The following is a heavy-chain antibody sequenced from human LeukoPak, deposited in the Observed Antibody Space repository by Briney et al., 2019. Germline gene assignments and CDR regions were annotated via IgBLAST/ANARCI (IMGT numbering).Heavy chain of an antibody. CDR2: IYCDDDK. CDR1: WVSLSTRGVG. CDR3: ARIGGYWDYVLDFHY. Sequence: SGPTLVNPTQTLTLTCTLSWVSLSTRGVGVGWILQAPGKALEWLALIYCDDDKRYSPSLKSRLTITKDTSHNQVVLTMTTMDPVDPALYYCARIGGYWDYVLDFHYWGQGTLVTVSS. V-gene: IGHV2-5*02. D-gene: IGHD1-7*01. J-gene: IGHJ4*02.